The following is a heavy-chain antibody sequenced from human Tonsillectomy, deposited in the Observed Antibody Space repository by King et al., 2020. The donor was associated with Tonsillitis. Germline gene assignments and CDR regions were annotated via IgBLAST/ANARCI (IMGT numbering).Heavy chain of an antibody. V-gene: IGHV4-61*02. CDR1: GDSIGSGSHY. J-gene: IGHJ5*02. CDR3: ARVMSWYENWFDP. Sequence: QLQESGPGLVKPSQTLSLTCTVSGDSIGSGSHYWGWIRQPAGKGLEFIGRIFISGNTNYNPSLKSRVTMSVDTSKNQFSLKLGSMTAADTAVYYCARVMSWYENWFDPWGQGTLVTVS. D-gene: IGHD6-13*01. CDR2: IFISGNT.